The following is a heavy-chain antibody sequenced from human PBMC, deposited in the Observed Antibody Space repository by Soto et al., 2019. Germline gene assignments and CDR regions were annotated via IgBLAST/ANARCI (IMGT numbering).Heavy chain of an antibody. D-gene: IGHD3-9*01. CDR1: GGTFSSYT. Sequence: ASVKVSCKASGGTFSSYTISWVRQAPGQGLEWMGRIIPILGIANHAQKFQGRVTITADKSTSTAYMELSSLRSEDTAVYYCARSSKELRYFHWTIDYWGQGTLVTVSS. V-gene: IGHV1-69*02. CDR3: ARSSKELRYFHWTIDY. J-gene: IGHJ4*02. CDR2: IIPILGIA.